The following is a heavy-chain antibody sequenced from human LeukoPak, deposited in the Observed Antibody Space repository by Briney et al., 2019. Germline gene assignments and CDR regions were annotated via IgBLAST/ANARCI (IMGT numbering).Heavy chain of an antibody. CDR2: IYYSGST. V-gene: IGHV4-31*03. J-gene: IGHJ1*01. Sequence: SETLSLTCTGSGGSISSGGYYWSWIRQHPGKGLEWIGYIYYSGSTYYNPSLKSRVTISVDTSKNQFSLKLSSVTAADTAVYYRARGREAVAGTRYFQHWGQGTLVTVSS. CDR1: GGSISSGGYY. CDR3: ARGREAVAGTRYFQH. D-gene: IGHD6-19*01.